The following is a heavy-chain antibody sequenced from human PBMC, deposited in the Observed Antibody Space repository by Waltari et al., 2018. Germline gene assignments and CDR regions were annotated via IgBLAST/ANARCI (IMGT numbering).Heavy chain of an antibody. CDR2: IYYSGST. CDR3: ARGWLRDALDY. D-gene: IGHD5-12*01. CDR1: GGSISSYY. Sequence: QVQLQESGPGLVKPSETLSLTCTVSGGSISSYYWRWIRQPPGKGLEWIGYIYYSGSTNYNPSLKSRVTISVDTSKNQFSLKLSSVTAADTAVYYCARGWLRDALDYWGQGTLVTVSS. V-gene: IGHV4-59*01. J-gene: IGHJ4*02.